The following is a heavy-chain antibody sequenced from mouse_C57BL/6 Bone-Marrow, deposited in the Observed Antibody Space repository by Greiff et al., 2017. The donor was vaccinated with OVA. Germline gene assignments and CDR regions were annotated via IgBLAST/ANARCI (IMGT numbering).Heavy chain of an antibody. V-gene: IGHV1-81*01. CDR3: ANPGSSYDYFDY. CDR2: IYPRSGNT. Sequence: VQLQQSGAELARPGASVGRGWKASGYIFPHYVISWVKQRTGQGLEWIGEIYPRSGNTYYNEKFKGKATLTADKSSSTAYMELRSLTSEDSAVYFCANPGSSYDYFDYWGQGTTLTVSS. J-gene: IGHJ2*01. D-gene: IGHD1-1*01. CDR1: GYIFPHYV.